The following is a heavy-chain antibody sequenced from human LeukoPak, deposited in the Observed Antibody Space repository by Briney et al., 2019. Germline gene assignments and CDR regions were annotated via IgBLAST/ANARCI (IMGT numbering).Heavy chain of an antibody. J-gene: IGHJ4*02. Sequence: SQTLSLTFAISGGSVASNSAAWNWIRQSPSRGLEWLGRTYYRSQWYNVYAVSVKSRITINPDTSKNQFSLQLNSVTPEDTAVYYCARERTEYYDILTGYYRSPHYFDYWGQGTLVTVSS. V-gene: IGHV6-1*01. D-gene: IGHD3-9*01. CDR2: TYYRSQWYN. CDR1: GGSVASNSAA. CDR3: ARERTEYYDILTGYYRSPHYFDY.